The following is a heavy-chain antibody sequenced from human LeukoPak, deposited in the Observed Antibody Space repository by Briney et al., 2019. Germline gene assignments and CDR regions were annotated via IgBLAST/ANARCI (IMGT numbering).Heavy chain of an antibody. CDR2: ISYDGSNK. CDR1: GFTFSSYG. CDR3: AKEAPYCGGDCYPHFDY. V-gene: IGHV3-30*18. J-gene: IGHJ4*02. D-gene: IGHD2-21*02. Sequence: PGGSLRLSCAASGFTFSSYGMHWVRQAPGKGLEWVAVISYDGSNKYYADSVKGRFTISRDNSKNTLYLQMNSLRAEDTAVYYCAKEAPYCGGDCYPHFDYWGQGTLVTVSS.